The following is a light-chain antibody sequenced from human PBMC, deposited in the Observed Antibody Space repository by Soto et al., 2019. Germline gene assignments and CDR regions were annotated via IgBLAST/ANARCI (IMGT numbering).Light chain of an antibody. Sequence: EIVLTQSPGTLSLSPGERATVSCRASQSVSSNYVAWYQQKPGQAPRLLIYGASSRAAGIPDRFSGSGSATDLTLTINRLEPEDFAVYYCQRYGTSPPLTFGGGTKVEIK. V-gene: IGKV3-20*01. CDR3: QRYGTSPPLT. J-gene: IGKJ4*01. CDR2: GAS. CDR1: QSVSSNY.